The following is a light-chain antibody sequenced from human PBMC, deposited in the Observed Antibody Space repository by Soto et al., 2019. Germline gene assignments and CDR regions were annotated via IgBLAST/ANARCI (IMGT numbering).Light chain of an antibody. CDR1: QSVRSN. V-gene: IGKV3-11*01. Sequence: EIVMTQSPATLSVSPGQRATLSSRASQSVRSNLAWYQQKPGQAPRLLIYGASSRATGIPDRFSGSGSGTDFTLTISSLDPEDFAVYYCQQRSNRPLTFGQGTRLEIK. CDR3: QQRSNRPLT. CDR2: GAS. J-gene: IGKJ5*01.